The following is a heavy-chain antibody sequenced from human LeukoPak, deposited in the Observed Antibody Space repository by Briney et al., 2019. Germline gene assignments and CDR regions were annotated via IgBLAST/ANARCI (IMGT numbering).Heavy chain of an antibody. CDR3: ARADNWNYGGDWFDP. J-gene: IGHJ5*02. CDR1: GGTFSSYA. V-gene: IGHV1-69*06. CDR2: IIPIFGTA. D-gene: IGHD1-7*01. Sequence: SVKVSCKASGGTFSSYAISWVRQAPGQGLEWMGRIIPIFGTANYAQKFQGRVTITADKSTSTAYMELSSLRSEDTAVYYCARADNWNYGGDWFDPWGQGTLVTASS.